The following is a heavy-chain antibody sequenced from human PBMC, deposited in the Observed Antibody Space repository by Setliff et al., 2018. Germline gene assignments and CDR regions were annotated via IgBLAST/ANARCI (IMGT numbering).Heavy chain of an antibody. CDR3: ARHSGRYYVPGTFDS. V-gene: IGHV1-69*13. J-gene: IGHJ4*02. CDR1: GYIFTDYY. Sequence: SVKVSCKASGYIFTDYYIHWVRQAPGQGLELMGGIIPAFTTANYAANFNDRLRITADESTTTAYMELSSLRSDDTAIYFCARHSGRYYVPGTFDSWGQGTLVTVSS. CDR2: IIPAFTTA. D-gene: IGHD3-22*01.